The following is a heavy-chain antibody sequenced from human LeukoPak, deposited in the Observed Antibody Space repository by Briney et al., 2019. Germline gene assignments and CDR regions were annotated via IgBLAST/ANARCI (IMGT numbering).Heavy chain of an antibody. CDR1: GYTFTSYG. CDR3: ASTLDYYDSSGYYPFDY. CDR2: ISAYNGNT. J-gene: IGHJ4*02. V-gene: IGHV1-18*01. D-gene: IGHD3-22*01. Sequence: GASVKVSCKASGYTFTSYGISWVRQAPGQGLEWMGWISAYNGNTNYAQKLQGRVTMTTDTSTSTAYMELRSLRSDDTAVYYCASTLDYYDSSGYYPFDYWGQGTLVTVSS.